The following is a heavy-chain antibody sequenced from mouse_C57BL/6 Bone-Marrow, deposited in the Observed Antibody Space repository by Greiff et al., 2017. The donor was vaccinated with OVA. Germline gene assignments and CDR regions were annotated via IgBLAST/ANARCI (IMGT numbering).Heavy chain of an antibody. CDR3: ARHGSSFWYFDV. Sequence: VQLKESGGDLVKPGGSLKLSCAASGFTFSSYGMSWVRQTPDKRLEWVATISSGGSYTYYPDSVKGRFTISRDNAKNTLYLQMSSLKSEDTAMYYCARHGSSFWYFDVWGTGTTVTVSS. V-gene: IGHV5-6*01. CDR2: ISSGGSYT. J-gene: IGHJ1*03. D-gene: IGHD1-1*01. CDR1: GFTFSSYG.